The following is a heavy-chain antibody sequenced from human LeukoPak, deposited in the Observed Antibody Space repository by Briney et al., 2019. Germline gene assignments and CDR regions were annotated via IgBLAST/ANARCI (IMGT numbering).Heavy chain of an antibody. J-gene: IGHJ4*02. V-gene: IGHV3-15*01. Sequence: GGSLRLSCAASGFTFSNAWMSWVRQAPGKGLEWVGRIKSKTDGGTTDYAAPVKGRFTISRDDSKNTLYLQMNSLKTEDTGVYYCTTTYHYDSSPGSFDYWGQGTLVTVSS. CDR1: GFTFSNAW. CDR2: IKSKTDGGTT. D-gene: IGHD3-22*01. CDR3: TTTYHYDSSPGSFDY.